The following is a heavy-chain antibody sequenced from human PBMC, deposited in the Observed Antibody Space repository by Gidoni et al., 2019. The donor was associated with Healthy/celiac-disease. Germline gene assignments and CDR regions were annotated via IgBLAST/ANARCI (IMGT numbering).Heavy chain of an antibody. Sequence: QVQLVQSGAEVKKPGASVKVSCKASGYTFTSYGISWVRQAPGQGLEWMGWISAYNGNTNYAQKLQGRVTMTTDTSTSTAYMELRSLRSDDTAVYYCARVYSGSYYGAFATHESSDYWGQGTLVTVSS. CDR3: ARVYSGSYYGAFATHESSDY. V-gene: IGHV1-18*01. D-gene: IGHD1-26*01. CDR1: GYTFTSYG. J-gene: IGHJ4*02. CDR2: ISAYNGNT.